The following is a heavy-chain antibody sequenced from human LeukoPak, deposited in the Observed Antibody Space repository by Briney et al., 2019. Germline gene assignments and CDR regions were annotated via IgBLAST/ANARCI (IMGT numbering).Heavy chain of an antibody. J-gene: IGHJ3*02. Sequence: SETLSLTCTVSGGSISSYYWSWIRQPPGKGLEWIGYIHHSESTNSNPSLKSRVTISVDTSKNQFSLKLSSVTAADTAVYYCARPRLGATPFDAFDIWGQGTMVTVSS. D-gene: IGHD1-26*01. V-gene: IGHV4-59*01. CDR2: IHHSEST. CDR1: GGSISSYY. CDR3: ARPRLGATPFDAFDI.